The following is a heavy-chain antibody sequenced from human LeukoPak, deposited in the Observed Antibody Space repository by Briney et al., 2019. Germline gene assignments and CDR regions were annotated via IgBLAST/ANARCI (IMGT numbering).Heavy chain of an antibody. CDR1: GFTSTNFA. V-gene: IGHV1-58*01. D-gene: IGHD3-16*01. J-gene: IGHJ4*02. CDR3: AADLSNPRMGASYLDS. CDR2: IIVGSGAT. Sequence: SVKVSCKASGFTSTNFAVQWVRQARGQRLEWIGWIIVGSGATKCAQDFQVRVTITRDLSTSTLYMELRSLTSEDTAVYYCAADLSNPRMGASYLDSWGQGTLVTVSS.